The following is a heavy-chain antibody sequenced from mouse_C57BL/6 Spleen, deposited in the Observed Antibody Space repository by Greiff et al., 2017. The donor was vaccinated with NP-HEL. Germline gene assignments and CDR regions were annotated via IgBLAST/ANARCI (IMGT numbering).Heavy chain of an antibody. J-gene: IGHJ4*01. Sequence: VVESGGGLVKPGGSLKLSCAASGFTFSSYAMSWVRQTPEKRLEWVATISDGGSYTYYPDNVKGRFTISRDNAKNNLYLQMSHLKSEDTAMYYCARHDGYPYYYAMDYWGQGTSVTVSS. CDR2: ISDGGSYT. CDR3: ARHDGYPYYYAMDY. V-gene: IGHV5-4*03. D-gene: IGHD2-3*01. CDR1: GFTFSSYA.